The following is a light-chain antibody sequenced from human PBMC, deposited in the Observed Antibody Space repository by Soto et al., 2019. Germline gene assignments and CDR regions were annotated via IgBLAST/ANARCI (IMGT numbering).Light chain of an antibody. CDR3: QQYGSSPPIT. CDR1: QSVSSSY. CDR2: GAS. V-gene: IGKV3-20*01. Sequence: EIVSTHSPGTLSLSPGERATLSFSASQSVSSSYLAWYQQKPGQAPRLLIYGASSRATGIPDRFSGSGSGTDFTLTISRLEPEDFAVYYCQQYGSSPPITFGQGTRLEIK. J-gene: IGKJ5*01.